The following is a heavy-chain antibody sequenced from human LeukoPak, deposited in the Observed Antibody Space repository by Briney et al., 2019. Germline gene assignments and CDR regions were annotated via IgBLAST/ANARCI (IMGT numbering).Heavy chain of an antibody. D-gene: IGHD6-19*01. V-gene: IGHV4-38-2*02. CDR1: GYSISSGYY. Sequence: SETLCLTCAVSGYSISSGYYWGWIRQPPGKGLEWVGSIFHSGSTYYNPSLKSRVTISVDTSKNQFSLKLSSVTAADTAVYYCARDRGVAVAGPPGYWGQGTLVTVSS. CDR3: ARDRGVAVAGPPGY. CDR2: IFHSGST. J-gene: IGHJ4*02.